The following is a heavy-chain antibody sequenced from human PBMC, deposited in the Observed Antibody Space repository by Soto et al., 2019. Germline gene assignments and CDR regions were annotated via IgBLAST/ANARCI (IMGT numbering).Heavy chain of an antibody. J-gene: IGHJ6*02. CDR3: ASWGIAAAGTFGQYMDV. V-gene: IGHV1-46*01. Sequence: ASVKVSCKASGYTFTSYYMHWVRQAPGQGLEWMGIINPSGGSTSYAQKFQGRVTMTRDTSTSTVYMELSSLRSEDTAVYYCASWGIAAAGTFGQYMDVWGQGTTVTVS. D-gene: IGHD6-13*01. CDR2: INPSGGST. CDR1: GYTFTSYY.